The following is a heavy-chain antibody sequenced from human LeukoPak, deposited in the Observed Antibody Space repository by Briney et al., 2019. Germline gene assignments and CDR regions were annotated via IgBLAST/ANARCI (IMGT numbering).Heavy chain of an antibody. CDR2: IYPSDSDT. Sequence: GESLKISCKGSGYSFTSYWIGWVRPMPGKGLEWMGIIYPSDSDTRYSPSFQGQVTISADKSTSTAYLQWSSLKASDTAMYYCARRAVAVNDYWGQGTLVTVSS. V-gene: IGHV5-51*01. J-gene: IGHJ4*02. CDR1: GYSFTSYW. CDR3: ARRAVAVNDY. D-gene: IGHD6-19*01.